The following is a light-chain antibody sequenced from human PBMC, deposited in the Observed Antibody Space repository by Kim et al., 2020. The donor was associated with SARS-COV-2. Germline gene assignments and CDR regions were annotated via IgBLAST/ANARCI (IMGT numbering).Light chain of an antibody. CDR3: QSYDKSLGWV. V-gene: IGLV1-40*01. CDR1: SSNFGAGFD. Sequence: GQRVAISCTGSSSNFGAGFDVQWYQQLPGTAPKVLIYSNSNRPSGVPDRFSGSKSGTSASLVITGLQADDEADYFCQSYDKSLGWVFGGGTQLTVL. J-gene: IGLJ3*02. CDR2: SNS.